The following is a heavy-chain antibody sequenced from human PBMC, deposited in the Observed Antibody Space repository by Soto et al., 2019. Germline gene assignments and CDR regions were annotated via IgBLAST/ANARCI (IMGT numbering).Heavy chain of an antibody. V-gene: IGHV5-10-1*01. CDR3: ARINGGSVDY. CDR1: GYSFTNYW. J-gene: IGHJ4*02. CDR2: IDPSDSYT. D-gene: IGHD2-15*01. Sequence: GEPLKISCKGSGYSFTNYWITRVRQMPGKGLEWMGRIDPSDSYTNYSPSFQGHVTISADKSISTAYLQWSSLKASDTAMYYCARINGGSVDYWGQGTLVTVSS.